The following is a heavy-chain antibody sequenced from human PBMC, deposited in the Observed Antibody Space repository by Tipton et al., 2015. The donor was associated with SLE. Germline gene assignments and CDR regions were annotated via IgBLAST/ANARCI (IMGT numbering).Heavy chain of an antibody. CDR3: ARYDYGGNSYFDY. J-gene: IGHJ4*02. CDR2: IYYSGTT. Sequence: TLSLTCTVSGGSISSYYWSWIRQPPGKGLEWIGYIYYSGTTNYNPSLKSRVTISVDTSKSQFSLRLSSVTAADTAVYYCARYDYGGNSYFDYWGQGTLVTVSS. CDR1: GGSISSYY. V-gene: IGHV4-59*01. D-gene: IGHD4-23*01.